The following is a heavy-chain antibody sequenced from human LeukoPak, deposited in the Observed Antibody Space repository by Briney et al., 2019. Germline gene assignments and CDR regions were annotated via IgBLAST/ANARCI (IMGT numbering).Heavy chain of an antibody. V-gene: IGHV4-59*08. Sequence: PSETLSLTCTVSGGSISSYYWSWIRQPPGKGLEWIGYIYYSGSTNYNPSLKSRVTISVDTSKNQFSLKLGSVTAADTAVYYCASSITTLRPTYFDYWGQGTLVTVSS. CDR2: IYYSGST. CDR1: GGSISSYY. CDR3: ASSITTLRPTYFDY. D-gene: IGHD3-22*01. J-gene: IGHJ4*02.